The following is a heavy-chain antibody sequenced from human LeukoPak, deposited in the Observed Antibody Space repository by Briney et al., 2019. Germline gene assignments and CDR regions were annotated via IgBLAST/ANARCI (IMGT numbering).Heavy chain of an antibody. D-gene: IGHD5-24*01. V-gene: IGHV1-69*05. Sequence: GASVTVSYKASGGTFSSYAFSWVRQAPGQGLEWVGGIIPIHGTRNYAQQYQGRVTMTTDESTSKAFPKLSSLSSQDRDIYYCATDAGSATMAFDSWGQGTLLTVSS. J-gene: IGHJ5*01. CDR1: GGTFSSYA. CDR2: IIPIHGTR. CDR3: ATDAGSATMAFDS.